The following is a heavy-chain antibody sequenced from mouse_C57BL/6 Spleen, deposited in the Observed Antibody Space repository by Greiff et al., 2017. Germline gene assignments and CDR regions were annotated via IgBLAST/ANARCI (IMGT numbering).Heavy chain of an antibody. CDR2: ISGGGGNT. D-gene: IGHD1-1*01. CDR1: GFTFSSYT. V-gene: IGHV5-9*01. Sequence: EVNVVESGGGLVKPGGSLKLSCAASGFTFSSYTMSWVRQTPEKRLEWVATISGGGGNTYYPDSVKGRFTISRDNAKNTLYLQMSSLRSEDTALYYCARHPITTVVSYFDYWGQGTTLTVSS. CDR3: ARHPITTVVSYFDY. J-gene: IGHJ2*01.